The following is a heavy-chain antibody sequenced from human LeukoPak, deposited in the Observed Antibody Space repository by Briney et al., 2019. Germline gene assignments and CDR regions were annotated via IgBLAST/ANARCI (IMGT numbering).Heavy chain of an antibody. CDR2: ISGSGGST. CDR1: GFTFSSYA. V-gene: IGHV3-23*01. Sequence: GGSLRLSCAASGFTFSSYAMSWVRQAPGKGLEWVSAISGSGGSTYYADSVKGRFTISGDNSKNTLYLQMNSLRAEDTAVYYCAGGYSYGFSDYWGQGTLVTVSS. D-gene: IGHD5-18*01. J-gene: IGHJ4*02. CDR3: AGGYSYGFSDY.